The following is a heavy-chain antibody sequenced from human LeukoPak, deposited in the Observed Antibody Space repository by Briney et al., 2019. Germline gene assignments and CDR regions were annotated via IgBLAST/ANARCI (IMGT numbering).Heavy chain of an antibody. D-gene: IGHD5-18*01. V-gene: IGHV4-39*01. CDR3: ARRGYSYDYFDY. CDR1: GGSISSGNYY. CDR2: IYYSGST. J-gene: IGHJ4*02. Sequence: SETLSLTCTVPGGSISSGNYYWGWIRQPPGKGLEWIGNIYYSGSTYYNPSLKSRVTISVDTSKNQFSLKLSSVTAADTAVYYCARRGYSYDYFDYWGQGTLVTVSS.